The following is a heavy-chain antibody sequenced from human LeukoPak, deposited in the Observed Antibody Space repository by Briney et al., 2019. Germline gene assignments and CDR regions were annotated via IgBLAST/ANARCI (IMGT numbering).Heavy chain of an antibody. CDR3: ARDAGEYSDYVWGSYRRTGFDY. D-gene: IGHD3-16*02. CDR1: GFTFSSYA. CDR2: ISSSGSTI. J-gene: IGHJ4*02. V-gene: IGHV3-48*04. Sequence: GGSLRLSCAASGFTFSSYAMSWVRQAPGKGLEWVSYISSSGSTIYYADSVKGRFTISRDNAKNSLYLQMNSLRAEDTAVYYCARDAGEYSDYVWGSYRRTGFDYWGQGTLVTVSS.